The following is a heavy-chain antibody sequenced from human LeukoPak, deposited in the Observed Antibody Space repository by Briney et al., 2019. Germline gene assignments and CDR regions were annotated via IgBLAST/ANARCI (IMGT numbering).Heavy chain of an antibody. CDR2: IYYSGST. Sequence: PSETLSLTCTVSGGSISSYYWSWIRQPPGKGLEWIGYIYYSGSTYYNPSLKSRVTISVDTSKNQFSLKLSSVTAADTAVYYCARLGYDILTGYQHDDYWGQGTLVTVSS. CDR1: GGSISSYY. J-gene: IGHJ4*02. D-gene: IGHD3-9*01. CDR3: ARLGYDILTGYQHDDY. V-gene: IGHV4-59*08.